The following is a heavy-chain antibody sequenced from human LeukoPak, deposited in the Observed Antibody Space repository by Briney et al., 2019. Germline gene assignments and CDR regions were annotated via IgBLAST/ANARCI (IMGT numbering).Heavy chain of an antibody. D-gene: IGHD2-15*01. CDR1: GFTFSSYW. V-gene: IGHV3-7*01. Sequence: GGSLRLSCAASGFTFSSYWMSWVRQAPGKGLEWVANIKQDGSEKYYVDSVKGRFTISRDNAKNSLYLQMNSLRAEDTGVYYCARDGGLCSGGSCYDYWGQGTLVTFSS. CDR2: IKQDGSEK. CDR3: ARDGGLCSGGSCYDY. J-gene: IGHJ4*02.